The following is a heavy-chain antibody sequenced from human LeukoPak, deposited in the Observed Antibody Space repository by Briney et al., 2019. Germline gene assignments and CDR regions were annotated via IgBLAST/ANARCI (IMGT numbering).Heavy chain of an antibody. Sequence: GSLRLSCAASGFTFSNYWMSWVRQAPEKGLEWVANIKQDGSEKYYVDSVKGRFTISRDNAKNSLYLQMNSLRAEDTAVYYCARDHGRYCSGGSCYFGGFFEYWGQGTLGTVSS. D-gene: IGHD2-15*01. J-gene: IGHJ4*02. CDR3: ARDHGRYCSGGSCYFGGFFEY. CDR1: GFTFSNYW. CDR2: IKQDGSEK. V-gene: IGHV3-7*03.